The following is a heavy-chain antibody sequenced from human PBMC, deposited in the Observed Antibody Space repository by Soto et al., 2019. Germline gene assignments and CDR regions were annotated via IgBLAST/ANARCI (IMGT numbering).Heavy chain of an antibody. CDR1: GGTFSSYT. CDR3: ARDHVVGPTHYYYYGMDV. J-gene: IGHJ6*02. V-gene: IGHV1-69*04. Sequence: GASVKVSCKASGGTFSSYTISWVRQAPGQGLEWMGRIIPILGIANYAQKFQGRVTITADKSTSTAYMELRSLRSDDTAVYYCARDHVVGPTHYYYYGMDVWGQGTTVTVSS. D-gene: IGHD1-26*01. CDR2: IIPILGIA.